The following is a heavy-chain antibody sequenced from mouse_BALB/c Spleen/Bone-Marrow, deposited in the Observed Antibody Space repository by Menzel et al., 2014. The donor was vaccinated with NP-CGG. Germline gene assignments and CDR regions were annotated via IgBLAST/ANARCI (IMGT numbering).Heavy chain of an antibody. CDR2: IRSKANTHAT. CDR3: TRRGGNYYYANYNYAMDY. Sequence: EVKVVESGGGLVQPGGSMKLSCAASGFTFSEASMDWVRQSPEKGLEWVAEIRSKANTHATYYAESVKGRFTITRDDSNSSVYLQMNSLREKDTGIYYCTRRGGNYYYANYNYAMDYWGQGTSVTVSS. J-gene: IGHJ4*01. D-gene: IGHD2-1*01. V-gene: IGHV6-6*01. CDR1: GFTFSEAS.